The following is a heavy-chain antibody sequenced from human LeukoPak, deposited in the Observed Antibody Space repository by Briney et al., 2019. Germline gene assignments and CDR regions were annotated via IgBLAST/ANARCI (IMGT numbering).Heavy chain of an antibody. CDR1: GYTFTSYY. CDR2: INPSGGST. Sequence: ASVKVSCKASGYTFTSYYMHWVRQAPGQGLEWMGIINPSGGSTSYAQKFQGRVTMTRDMSTSTVYMELSSLRSEDTAVYYCARARPIENYYYYMDVWGKGTTVTVSS. J-gene: IGHJ6*03. CDR3: ARARPIENYYYYMDV. V-gene: IGHV1-46*01.